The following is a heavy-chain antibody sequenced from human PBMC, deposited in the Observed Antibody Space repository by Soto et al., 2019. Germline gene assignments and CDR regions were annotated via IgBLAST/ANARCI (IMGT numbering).Heavy chain of an antibody. D-gene: IGHD3-10*01. CDR2: INSDGSST. J-gene: IGHJ3*02. CDR3: ARNYGSGSYNAFDI. Sequence: SGGSLRLSCAASGFTFSSYWMHWVRQAPGKGLVWVSRINSDGSSTSYADSVKGRFTISRDNAKNTLYLQMNSLRAEDTAVYYCARNYGSGSYNAFDIWGQGTMVTVSS. CDR1: GFTFSSYW. V-gene: IGHV3-74*01.